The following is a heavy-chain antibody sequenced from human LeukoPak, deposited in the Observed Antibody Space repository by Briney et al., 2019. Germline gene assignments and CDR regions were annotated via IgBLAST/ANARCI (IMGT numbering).Heavy chain of an antibody. CDR2: MFHSGST. V-gene: IGHV4-38-2*02. D-gene: IGHD6-6*01. J-gene: IGHJ6*03. CDR3: VRDAAHYMDV. CDR1: GYSMKSGYY. Sequence: PSETLSLTCTVSGYSMKSGYYWGWIRQSPGKGLEWMRSMFHSGSTYDNASLKSRVSISVDTSNNQFSLKLTSVTAADTAVYYCVRDAAHYMDVWGKGITVTVS.